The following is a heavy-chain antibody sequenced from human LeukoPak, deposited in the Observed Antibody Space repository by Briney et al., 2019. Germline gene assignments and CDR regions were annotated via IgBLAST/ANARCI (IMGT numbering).Heavy chain of an antibody. CDR3: VRDDDRPDNGLDY. Sequence: PGGSLRLSCVGSSFTFSSFAMSWVRQSPGKGLEWVAGISGSGDITHYADSVKGRFTISRDNSKNTLYLQMNSLRAEDTAVYYCVRDDDRPDNGLDYWGQGTLVTVSS. CDR2: ISGSGDIT. CDR1: SFTFSSFA. V-gene: IGHV3-23*01. D-gene: IGHD3-22*01. J-gene: IGHJ4*02.